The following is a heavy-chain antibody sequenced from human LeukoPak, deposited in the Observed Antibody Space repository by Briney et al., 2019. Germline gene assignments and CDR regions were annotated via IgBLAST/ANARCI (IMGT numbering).Heavy chain of an antibody. Sequence: SCAASGFTFSSYAMSWVRQAPGKGLEWVSAISGSGGSTYYADSVKGRFTISRDNSKNTLYLQMNSLRAEDTAVYYCAKGDLWNYGVLDYWGQGTLVTVSS. V-gene: IGHV3-23*01. J-gene: IGHJ4*02. CDR3: AKGDLWNYGVLDY. D-gene: IGHD1-7*01. CDR2: ISGSGGST. CDR1: GFTFSSYA.